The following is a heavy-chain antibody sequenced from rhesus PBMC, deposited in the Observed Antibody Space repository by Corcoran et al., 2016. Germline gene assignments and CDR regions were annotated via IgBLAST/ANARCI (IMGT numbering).Heavy chain of an antibody. CDR2: ISNGGGST. V-gene: IGHV3-178*02. Sequence: EVQLVESGGGLAKPGGSLRLPCAASGFSFSDYYLVWVSPAPWTGLEWVSRISNGGGSTWYADSVKGRLTISRENAKNTLYLQMNSLGAEDTAVYYCAKDSGYSSWYYFDYWGQGVLVTVSS. CDR1: GFSFSDYY. D-gene: IGHD6-13*01. CDR3: AKDSGYSSWYYFDY. J-gene: IGHJ4*01.